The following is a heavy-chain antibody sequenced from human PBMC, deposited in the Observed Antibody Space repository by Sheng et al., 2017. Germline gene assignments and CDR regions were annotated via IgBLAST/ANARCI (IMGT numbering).Heavy chain of an antibody. D-gene: IGHD3-22*01. CDR1: GFTFSSYW. Sequence: EVQLVESGGGLVQPGGSLRLSCAASGFTFSSYWMHWVRQAPGKGLVWVSRINSDGSSTSYADSVKGRFTISRDNAKNTLYLQMNSLRAEDTAVYYCARDSALSSGYYYYYYMDVVGTKGTDGHRLL. J-gene: IGHJ6*03. CDR3: ARDSALSSGYYYYYYMDV. V-gene: IGHV3-74*01. CDR2: INSDGSST.